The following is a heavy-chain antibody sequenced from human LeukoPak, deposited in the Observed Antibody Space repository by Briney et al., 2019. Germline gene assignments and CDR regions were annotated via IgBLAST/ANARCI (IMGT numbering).Heavy chain of an antibody. J-gene: IGHJ4*02. V-gene: IGHV4-34*01. CDR2: VNHSGST. CDR1: GGSFSGYW. D-gene: IGHD3-22*01. Sequence: SETLSLTCAVYGGSFSGYWWTWIRQPPGKGLQWIGEVNHSGSTNYNPSLKSRVTISVDTSKNQFSLTLRSVTAADSAVYYCARGPTTSYYDGCGYYYFDYWGQGTLVPVSS. CDR3: ARGPTTSYYDGCGYYYFDY.